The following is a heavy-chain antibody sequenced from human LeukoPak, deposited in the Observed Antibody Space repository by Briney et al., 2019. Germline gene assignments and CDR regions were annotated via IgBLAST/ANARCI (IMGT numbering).Heavy chain of an antibody. J-gene: IGHJ1*01. D-gene: IGHD3-3*01. CDR3: ARDREGIFAPQH. V-gene: IGHV3-74*01. CDR1: GFTFSRYW. Sequence: GGSLRLSCAASGFTFSRYWMHWVRQAPGKGLVWVSRINTDGSSTNYADSVKGRFTISRDNAKNTLYLQMNSLRAEDTAVYYCARDREGIFAPQHWGQGTLVTVSS. CDR2: INTDGSST.